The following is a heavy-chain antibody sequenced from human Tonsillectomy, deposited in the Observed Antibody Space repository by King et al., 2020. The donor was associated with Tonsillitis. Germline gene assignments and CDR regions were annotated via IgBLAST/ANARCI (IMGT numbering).Heavy chain of an antibody. V-gene: IGHV3-30-3*01. CDR2: ISYDGNNK. D-gene: IGHD6-19*01. CDR1: GFTFSSFA. CDR3: ARGGTSGWYLGNYCDP. J-gene: IGHJ5*02. Sequence: VQLVESGGGVVQPGRSLRLSCAASGFTFSSFAMHWVRQAPGKGLEWVAIISYDGNNKYYADSVKGRFTIFRDNSKNTLYLQMSSLRAEDTAIYYCARGGTSGWYLGNYCDPWGQGTLVTVSS.